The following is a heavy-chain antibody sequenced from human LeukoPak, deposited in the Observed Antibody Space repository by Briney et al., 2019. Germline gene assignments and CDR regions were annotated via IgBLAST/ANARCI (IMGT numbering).Heavy chain of an antibody. D-gene: IGHD6-19*01. CDR1: GFTFRNYY. Sequence: GGSLRLSCAASGFTFRNYYMNGVRQATGKGLEWVASIQRDGSEKYYVESVKGRFTISRDNAKNSLYLQMNSLRAEDTAVYYCARQGYSSGKWGQGALVTVSS. CDR3: ARQGYSSGK. CDR2: IQRDGSEK. J-gene: IGHJ4*02. V-gene: IGHV3-7*01.